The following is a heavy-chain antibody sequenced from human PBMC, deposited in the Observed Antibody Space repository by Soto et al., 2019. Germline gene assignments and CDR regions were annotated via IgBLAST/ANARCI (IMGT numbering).Heavy chain of an antibody. J-gene: IGHJ3*02. Sequence: PGESLKISCKGPGYSFTRYRVGLVRRMPRKGLEWMGIIYPRDSDTRYSPSFQGQVTISDDKSISTADLQWSNLKASDTAMYYFARPKRIAARRDAFDIWGQGTMGTGSS. CDR2: IYPRDSDT. V-gene: IGHV5-51*01. CDR3: ARPKRIAARRDAFDI. CDR1: GYSFTRYR. D-gene: IGHD6-13*01.